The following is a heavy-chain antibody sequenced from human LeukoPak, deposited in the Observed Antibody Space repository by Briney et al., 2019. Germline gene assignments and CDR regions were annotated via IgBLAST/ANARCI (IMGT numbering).Heavy chain of an antibody. Sequence: PGGSLRLSCAASGFTFSSYAMSWVRQAPGMGLEWVSAIGAGGHDTYYADSVKGRFAISRDNSKNTLNLQLNSLRAEDTAVYYCARTREGFNILESWGQGTLVTVSS. V-gene: IGHV3-23*01. D-gene: IGHD5-24*01. CDR1: GFTFSSYA. CDR2: IGAGGHDT. CDR3: ARTREGFNILES. J-gene: IGHJ1*01.